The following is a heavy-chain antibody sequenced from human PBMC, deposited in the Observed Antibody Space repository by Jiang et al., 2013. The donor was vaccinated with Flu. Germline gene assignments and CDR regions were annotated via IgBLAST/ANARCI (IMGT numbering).Heavy chain of an antibody. J-gene: IGHJ4*02. Sequence: QLLESGGGVVQPGTSLRLSCVASGFTFSRFGMHWVRQAPGQGLEWVAVIWFDGGTKYYSQSVRGRFTISRDNSKNTVYLEMSSLRAEDTALYYCVRTGDLDLGLDYWGQGALVTVSS. D-gene: IGHD3-16*01. CDR2: IWFDGGTK. CDR1: GFTFSRFG. V-gene: IGHV3-33*01. CDR3: VRTGDLDLGLDY.